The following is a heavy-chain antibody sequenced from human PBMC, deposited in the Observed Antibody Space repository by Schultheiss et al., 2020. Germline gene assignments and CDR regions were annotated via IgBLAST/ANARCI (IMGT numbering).Heavy chain of an antibody. CDR1: GASISSRSYY. D-gene: IGHD5-18*01. CDR3: ARMDRDTAESYMDV. J-gene: IGHJ6*03. V-gene: IGHV4-39*07. Sequence: SETLSLTCTVSGASISSRSYYWGWIRQPPGKGLEWIGSIYYSGSTYYNPSLKSRVTISVDTSKNQFSLKLSSVTAADTAVYYCARMDRDTAESYMDVWGKGTTVTVSS. CDR2: IYYSGST.